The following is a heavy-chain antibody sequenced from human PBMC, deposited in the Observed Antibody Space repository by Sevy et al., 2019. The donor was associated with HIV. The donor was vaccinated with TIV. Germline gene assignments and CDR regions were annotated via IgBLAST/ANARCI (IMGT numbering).Heavy chain of an antibody. CDR3: AGVPAGDYRRSYSGRLIGYYFDY. D-gene: IGHD1-26*01. Sequence: GGSLRLSCAASGFTFSSYSMNWVRQAPGKGLEWVSSISSSSSYIYYADSVKGRFTISRDNAKNSLYLQMNSLRAEDTAVYYCAGVPAGDYRRSYSGRLIGYYFDYWGQGTLVTVSS. CDR2: ISSSSSYI. CDR1: GFTFSSYS. V-gene: IGHV3-21*01. J-gene: IGHJ4*02.